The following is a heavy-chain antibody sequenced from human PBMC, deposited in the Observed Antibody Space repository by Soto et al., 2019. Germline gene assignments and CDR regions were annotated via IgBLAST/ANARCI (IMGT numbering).Heavy chain of an antibody. CDR1: GGSFSGYY. Sequence: PSETLSLTCAVYGGSFSGYYWSWIRQPPGKGLEWIGEINHSGSTNYNPSLKSRVTISVDTSKNQFSLKLSSVTAADTAVYYCARVTLSNTIFGPTRVSADYWGQGTLVTVSS. V-gene: IGHV4-34*01. CDR3: ARVTLSNTIFGPTRVSADY. CDR2: INHSGST. J-gene: IGHJ4*02. D-gene: IGHD3-3*01.